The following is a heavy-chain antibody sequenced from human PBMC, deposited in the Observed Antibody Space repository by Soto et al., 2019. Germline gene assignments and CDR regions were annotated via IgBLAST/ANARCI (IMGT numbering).Heavy chain of an antibody. J-gene: IGHJ6*03. CDR3: ARSLGGEARPALDYYYYMDV. V-gene: IGHV4-34*01. CDR1: GGSFSGYY. D-gene: IGHD6-6*01. CDR2: INHSGST. Sequence: SETLSLTCAVYGGSFSGYYWSWIRQPPGKGLEWIGEINHSGSTNYNPSLESRVTISVDTSKNQFSLKLSSVTDADTAVYYWARSLGGEARPALDYYYYMDVWGKGTTVTVSS.